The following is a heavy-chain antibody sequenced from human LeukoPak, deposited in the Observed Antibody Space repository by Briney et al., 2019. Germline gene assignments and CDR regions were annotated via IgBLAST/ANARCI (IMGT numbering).Heavy chain of an antibody. Sequence: GGSLRLSCAASGFTFNIYSMNWVRQAPGKGLEWVSYITGTASSILYADSVKGRFTISRDNAKNSLFLQMNSLRAEDTAVYYCARSLRAAREDAFDIWGQGTMVTVSS. CDR3: ARSLRAAREDAFDI. J-gene: IGHJ3*02. CDR1: GFTFNIYS. V-gene: IGHV3-48*01. D-gene: IGHD6-6*01. CDR2: ITGTASSI.